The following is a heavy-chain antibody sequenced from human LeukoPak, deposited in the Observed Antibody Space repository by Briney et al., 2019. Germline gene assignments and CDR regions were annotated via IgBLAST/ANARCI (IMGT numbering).Heavy chain of an antibody. J-gene: IGHJ4*02. D-gene: IGHD1-26*01. CDR2: IKEDGSET. V-gene: IGHV3-7*01. Sequence: GGSLILSCAASGLTFRSYWMNWVRQAPGKGLEWVANIKEDGSETYYVDSVKGRFTISRDNAKNSVYLRMNSLRAEDTAVYYCASVVGATGSSHYWGPGTLVIVSS. CDR3: ASVVGATGSSHY. CDR1: GLTFRSYW.